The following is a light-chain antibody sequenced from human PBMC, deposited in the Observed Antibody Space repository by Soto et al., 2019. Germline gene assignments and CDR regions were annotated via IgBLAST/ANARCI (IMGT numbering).Light chain of an antibody. Sequence: EIQMTQSPSTLSASVGDRVTITCRASQSISSWLAWYQQKPGKAPKLLIYDASSLESGVPSRFSGSGSGTEFTLTISSLQPDDFATYYCQQYNSYPQTFGQGTKVDIK. J-gene: IGKJ1*01. CDR1: QSISSW. CDR2: DAS. V-gene: IGKV1-5*01. CDR3: QQYNSYPQT.